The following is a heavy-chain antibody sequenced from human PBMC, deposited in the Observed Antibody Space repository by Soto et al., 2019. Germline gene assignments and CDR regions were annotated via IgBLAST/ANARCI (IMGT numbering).Heavy chain of an antibody. CDR1: GYSFTSYW. Sequence: GESLKISCKGSGYSFTSYWISWVRQMPGKGLEWRGRIDPTDSYTNYSPSFQGHVTISSDKSTSTAYLQWSSLKASDTAMYYCAPRIQVGYYYGMDVWGQGTTVTVSS. V-gene: IGHV5-10-1*01. CDR2: IDPTDSYT. J-gene: IGHJ6*02. CDR3: APRIQVGYYYGMDV. D-gene: IGHD5-18*01.